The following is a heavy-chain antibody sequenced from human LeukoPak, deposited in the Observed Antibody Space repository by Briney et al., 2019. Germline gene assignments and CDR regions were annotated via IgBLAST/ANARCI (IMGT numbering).Heavy chain of an antibody. D-gene: IGHD6-19*01. V-gene: IGHV3-33*01. CDR1: GFTFSSYG. CDR3: ARELSPYSSGWYVYR. Sequence: QPGGSLRLSCAASGFTFSSYGMHWVRQAPGKGLEWVAVIWYDGSNKYYADSVKGRFTISRDNSKNTLYLQMNSLRAEDTAVYYCARELSPYSSGWYVYRWGQGTLVTVSS. CDR2: IWYDGSNK. J-gene: IGHJ4*02.